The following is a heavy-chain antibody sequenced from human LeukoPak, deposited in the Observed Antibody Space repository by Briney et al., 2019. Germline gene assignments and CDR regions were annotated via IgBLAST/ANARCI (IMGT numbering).Heavy chain of an antibody. Sequence: PSQTLSLTSTVSGGSISSGDYYWSWIRQPPGKGLEWIGYIYYSGSTYYNPSLKSRVTISVDTSKNQFSLKLSSVTAADTAVYYCARAGKPWGWFDPWGQGTLVTVSS. J-gene: IGHJ5*02. D-gene: IGHD3-10*01. CDR1: GGSISSGDYY. V-gene: IGHV4-30-4*01. CDR3: ARAGKPWGWFDP. CDR2: IYYSGST.